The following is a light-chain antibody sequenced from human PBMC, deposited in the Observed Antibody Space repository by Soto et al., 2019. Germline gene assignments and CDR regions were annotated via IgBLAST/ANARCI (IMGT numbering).Light chain of an antibody. Sequence: EIVLTQSPGSLSLSPGERATLSCRASQRVSSSNLAWYQQKPGQAPRLLIYGASTRATGIPDRFSGSGSGTDFTLTISRLEPEDFAVYYCQQYSSSPSITFGQGTRLEI. CDR3: QQYSSSPSIT. V-gene: IGKV3-20*01. CDR2: GAS. CDR1: QRVSSSN. J-gene: IGKJ5*01.